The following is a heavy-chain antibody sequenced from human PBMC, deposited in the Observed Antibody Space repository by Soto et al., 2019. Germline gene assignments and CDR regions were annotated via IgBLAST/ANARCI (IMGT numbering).Heavy chain of an antibody. Sequence: ASVKVSCKASGYTFTSYGISWVRQAPGQGLEWMGWISAYNGNTNYAQKLQGRVTMTTDTSTSTAYMELRSLRSDDTAVYYCARDPTPNYYGSGSYSDYWGQGTLVTVSS. CDR2: ISAYNGNT. D-gene: IGHD3-10*01. CDR3: ARDPTPNYYGSGSYSDY. J-gene: IGHJ4*02. V-gene: IGHV1-18*01. CDR1: GYTFTSYG.